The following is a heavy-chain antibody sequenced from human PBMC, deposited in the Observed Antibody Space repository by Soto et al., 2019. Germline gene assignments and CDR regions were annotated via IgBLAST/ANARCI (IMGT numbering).Heavy chain of an antibody. J-gene: IGHJ6*02. Sequence: LRLSCAASGFTFSSYEMNWVRQAPGKGLEWVSYISSSGSTIYYADSVKGRFTISRDNAKNSLYPQMNSLRAEDTAVYYCARDQAYYYDSSGYYAHYGMDVWGQGTTVTVSS. CDR2: ISSSGSTI. CDR3: ARDQAYYYDSSGYYAHYGMDV. D-gene: IGHD3-22*01. CDR1: GFTFSSYE. V-gene: IGHV3-48*03.